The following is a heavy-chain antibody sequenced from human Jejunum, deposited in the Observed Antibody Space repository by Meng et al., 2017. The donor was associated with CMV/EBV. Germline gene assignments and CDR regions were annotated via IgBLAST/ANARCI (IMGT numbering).Heavy chain of an antibody. D-gene: IGHD3-16*01. V-gene: IGHV3-30*02. CDR3: GKGDTPHSSSLISS. J-gene: IGHJ5*02. CDR2: IHSDGTNT. CDR1: GFTFTSYT. Sequence: SGFTFTSYTMNWVRQAPGKGLEWVAFIHSDGTNTYYADSVKARFTISRDNSKNTLYLQMNSLRAEDTAVYFCGKGDTPHSSSLISSWGQGTLVTVSS.